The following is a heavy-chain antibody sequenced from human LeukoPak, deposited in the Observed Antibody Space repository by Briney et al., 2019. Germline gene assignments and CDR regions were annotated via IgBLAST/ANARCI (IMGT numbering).Heavy chain of an antibody. CDR2: INHSETT. V-gene: IGHV4-34*01. J-gene: IGHJ6*03. CDR1: GGSFSDYY. D-gene: IGHD3-16*01. CDR3: ARHWDYYYYYMDV. Sequence: SETLSLTCAVYGGSFSDYYWSWIRQPPGKGPEWIGEINHSETTNYNPSLKSRVTISVDTSKNQFSLKLSSVTAADTAVYYCARHWDYYYYYMDVWGKGTTVTVSS.